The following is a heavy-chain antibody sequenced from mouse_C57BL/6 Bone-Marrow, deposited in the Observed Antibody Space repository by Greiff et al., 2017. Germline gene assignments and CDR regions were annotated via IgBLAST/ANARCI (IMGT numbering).Heavy chain of an antibody. J-gene: IGHJ3*01. Sequence: QVQLQQPGAELVKPGASVKMSCKASGYTFTSYWITWVKQRPGQGLEWIGDIYPGSGSTNYNEKFKSKTTLTVDTSSSTAYMQLSSQTSADSAVYYCASPWFAYWGQGTLVTVSA. V-gene: IGHV1-55*01. CDR1: GYTFTSYW. CDR2: IYPGSGST. CDR3: ASPWFAY.